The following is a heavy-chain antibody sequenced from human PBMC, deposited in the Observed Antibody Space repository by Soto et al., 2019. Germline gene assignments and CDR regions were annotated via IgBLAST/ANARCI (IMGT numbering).Heavy chain of an antibody. CDR3: ARDPWRGLGRTGYYFDY. Sequence: ASVKVSCKASGYTFTSYAMHWVRQAPGQRLEWMGWINAGNGNTKYSQKFQGRVTITRDTSASTAYMELSSLRSEDTAVYYCARDPWRGLGRTGYYFDYWGQGNLVTVYS. D-gene: IGHD6-19*01. CDR1: GYTFTSYA. V-gene: IGHV1-3*01. J-gene: IGHJ4*02. CDR2: INAGNGNT.